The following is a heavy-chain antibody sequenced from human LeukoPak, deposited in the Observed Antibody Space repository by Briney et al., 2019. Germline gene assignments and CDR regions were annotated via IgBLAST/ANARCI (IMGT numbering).Heavy chain of an antibody. J-gene: IGHJ5*02. CDR3: ARDRITMVRGVMVSWFDP. D-gene: IGHD3-10*01. Sequence: GGSLRLSCAASGFTVSSNYMSWVRQAPGQGLEWVSVIYSGGSTYYADSGKGRFTISRDNSKNTLYLQMNSLRAEDTAVYYCARDRITMVRGVMVSWFDPWGQGTLVTVSS. CDR1: GFTVSSNY. CDR2: IYSGGST. V-gene: IGHV3-53*01.